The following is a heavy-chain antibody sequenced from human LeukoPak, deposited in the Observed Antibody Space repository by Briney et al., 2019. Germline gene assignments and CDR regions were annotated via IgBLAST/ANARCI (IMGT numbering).Heavy chain of an antibody. J-gene: IGHJ4*02. V-gene: IGHV1-2*02. CDR2: ITPKSGDT. Sequence: ASVKVSCKASGYTFSDFYIHWVRQAPGQGLEYVGWITPKSGDTYSPQRFQGRVTMTRDASISTAYMELSSLRSEDTAVYYCARGAETLRWLQFDYFDYWGQGTLVTVSS. CDR3: ARGAETLRWLQFDYFDY. CDR1: GYTFSDFY. D-gene: IGHD5-24*01.